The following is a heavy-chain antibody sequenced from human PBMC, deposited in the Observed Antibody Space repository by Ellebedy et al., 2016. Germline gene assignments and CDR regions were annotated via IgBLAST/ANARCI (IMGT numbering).Heavy chain of an antibody. CDR3: ARVSGGWYREVFDY. D-gene: IGHD6-19*01. J-gene: IGHJ4*02. V-gene: IGHV3-33*08. CDR2: IWYDGSNK. Sequence: GGSLRLSCAASGFTFSSYGMHWVRQAPGKGLEWVAVIWYDGSNKYYADSVKGRFTISRDNSKNTLYLQMNSLRDEDTAVYYCARVSGGWYREVFDYWGQGTLVTVSS. CDR1: GFTFSSYG.